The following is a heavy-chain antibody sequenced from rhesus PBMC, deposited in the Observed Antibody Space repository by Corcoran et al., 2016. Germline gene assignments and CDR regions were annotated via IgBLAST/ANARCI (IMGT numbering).Heavy chain of an antibody. CDR3: AREIGVLVVVAIDF. CDR2: ISGSGGSP. J-gene: IGHJ3*01. V-gene: IGHV4-173*01. CDR1: GGSISSNY. Sequence: QLQLQESGPGLVKPSETLSLTCAVSGGSISSNYWSWIRQPPGKGLEWLGRISGSGGSPDYNPSLKSRVTISTDTSKNQFSLKLSSVTAADTAVYYCAREIGVLVVVAIDFWGQGLRVTVSS. D-gene: IGHD2-21*01.